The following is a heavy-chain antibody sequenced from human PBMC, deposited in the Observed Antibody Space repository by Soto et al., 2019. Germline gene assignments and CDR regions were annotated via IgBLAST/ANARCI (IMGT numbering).Heavy chain of an antibody. Sequence: QVQLVQSGAEVKKPGASVKVSCKASGYTFTSYGISWVRQAPGQGLEWMGWISAYNGNTNYAQKLQDRVTMTTDTSTSTAYMELRSLRSDDTAVYYCARDRQYVWGSYRSNWFDPWGQGTLVTVSS. CDR2: ISAYNGNT. D-gene: IGHD3-16*02. CDR3: ARDRQYVWGSYRSNWFDP. CDR1: GYTFTSYG. V-gene: IGHV1-18*01. J-gene: IGHJ5*02.